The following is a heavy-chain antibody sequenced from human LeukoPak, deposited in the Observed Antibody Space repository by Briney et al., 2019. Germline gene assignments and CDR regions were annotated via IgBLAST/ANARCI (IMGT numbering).Heavy chain of an antibody. CDR2: ISYDASNK. CDR1: GFTFNTYG. V-gene: IGHV3-30*18. CDR3: AKGVGGYTIGYYFDY. Sequence: PGGSLRLSCAASGFTFNTYGMHWVRQAPGKGLEWVAVISYDASNKNYADPVKDRFTISRDYSKNTVYLQMNSLRAEDTAVYFCAKGVGGYTIGYYFDYWGQGTPVTVSS. J-gene: IGHJ4*02. D-gene: IGHD5-18*01.